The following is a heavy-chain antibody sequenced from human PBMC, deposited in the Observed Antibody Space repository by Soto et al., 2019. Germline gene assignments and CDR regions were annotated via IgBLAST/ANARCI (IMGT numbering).Heavy chain of an antibody. V-gene: IGHV3-30*18. J-gene: IGHJ3*02. CDR2: ISYDGSNK. Sequence: QVQLVESGGGVVQPGRSLRLSCAASGFTFSSYGMHWVRQAPGKGLEWVAVISYDGSNKYYADSVKGRFTISRDNSKNTMYLQMNSLRAEDTAVYYCAKDEVPYCTNGVCYSFDIWVQGTMVTVSS. CDR1: GFTFSSYG. CDR3: AKDEVPYCTNGVCYSFDI. D-gene: IGHD2-8*01.